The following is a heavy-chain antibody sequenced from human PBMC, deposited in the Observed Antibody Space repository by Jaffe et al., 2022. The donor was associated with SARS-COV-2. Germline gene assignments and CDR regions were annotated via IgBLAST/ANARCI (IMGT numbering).Heavy chain of an antibody. CDR1: GFTFSSYA. CDR2: ISGGGDTT. Sequence: EVQLLESGGGLVQPGGSLRLSCAASGFTFSSYAMSWVRQAPGQGLEWVSTISGGGDTTYYADSVKGRFTISRDNSKNTLYLQMNSLRVEDTAIYYCTKGETAVGTIRGDYWGQGTLVTASS. CDR3: TKGETAVGTIRGDY. V-gene: IGHV3-23*01. J-gene: IGHJ4*02. D-gene: IGHD6-13*01.